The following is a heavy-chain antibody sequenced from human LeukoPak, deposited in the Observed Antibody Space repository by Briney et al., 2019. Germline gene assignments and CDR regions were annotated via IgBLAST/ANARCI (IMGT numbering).Heavy chain of an antibody. D-gene: IGHD3-10*01. Sequence: PSETLSLTCTVSGGSISAYYWSWIRQPPGKGLEGIADLLYSGSTNYNPSLKSRVTISLDTSKNQFSLKLNSVTAADTAVYYCAGGRSGYYGSGSYDNWGQGTLVTVSS. CDR1: GGSISAYY. V-gene: IGHV4-59*01. CDR3: AGGRSGYYGSGSYDN. CDR2: LLYSGST. J-gene: IGHJ4*02.